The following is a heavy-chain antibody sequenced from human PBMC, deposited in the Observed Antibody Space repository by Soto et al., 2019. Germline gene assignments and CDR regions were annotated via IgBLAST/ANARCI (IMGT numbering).Heavy chain of an antibody. CDR3: AKEGVLTDRGKWSRRYYYYGMDV. Sequence: QVQLVQSGAEVKKPGSSVKVSCKASGGTFSSYAISWVRQAPGQGLEWMGGIIPIFGTANYAQKFQGRVTITADESTSTAYMELSSLRSEDTAVYYCAKEGVLTDRGKWSRRYYYYGMDVWGQGTTVTVSS. CDR2: IIPIFGTA. D-gene: IGHD3-3*01. J-gene: IGHJ6*02. V-gene: IGHV1-69*01. CDR1: GGTFSSYA.